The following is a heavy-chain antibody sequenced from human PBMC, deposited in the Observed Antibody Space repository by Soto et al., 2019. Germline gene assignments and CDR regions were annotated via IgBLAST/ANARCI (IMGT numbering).Heavy chain of an antibody. CDR2: INPNSGAT. J-gene: IGHJ4*02. D-gene: IGHD3-22*01. V-gene: IGHV1-2*04. Sequence: QVQLVQSGAEVRKPGASVKLSCKASGYTFTGYYMHWVRQAPGQGLEWMGWINPNSGATNYAQKFQGWVTMTRDTSISTAYMELSRLKSDDTAVYYCARDPSPYDSSGYYYYWGQGTLVTVSS. CDR3: ARDPSPYDSSGYYYY. CDR1: GYTFTGYY.